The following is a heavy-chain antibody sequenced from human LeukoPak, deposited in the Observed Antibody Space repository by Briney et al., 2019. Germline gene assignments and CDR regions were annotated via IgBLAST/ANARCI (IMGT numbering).Heavy chain of an antibody. J-gene: IGHJ4*02. CDR3: AKDLPAAYFDY. CDR2: IRYDESTK. V-gene: IGHV3-30*02. D-gene: IGHD2-2*01. Sequence: GGSLRLSCEASGFSFSSHSMNWVRQAPGKGLEWVAFIRYDESTKFYADSVKGRFTISRDNSKTTLYLQMNSLRAEDTAVYYCAKDLPAAYFDYWGQGTLVTVSS. CDR1: GFSFSSHS.